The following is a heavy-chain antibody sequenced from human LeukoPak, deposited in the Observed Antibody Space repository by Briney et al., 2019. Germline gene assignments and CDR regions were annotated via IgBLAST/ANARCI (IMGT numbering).Heavy chain of an antibody. J-gene: IGHJ4*02. V-gene: IGHV4-59*08. D-gene: IGHD1-14*01. CDR3: ARHGTISSESYFDY. Sequence: SETLSLTCSVSGGSGSSYYWSGIRQSPGKGLEWIGYIHNSGRTNYNPSLKSRVTGFVDTSKNQVSLRLSSVTAADTAVYYCARHGTISSESYFDYWGQGALVTVSS. CDR1: GGSGSSYY. CDR2: IHNSGRT.